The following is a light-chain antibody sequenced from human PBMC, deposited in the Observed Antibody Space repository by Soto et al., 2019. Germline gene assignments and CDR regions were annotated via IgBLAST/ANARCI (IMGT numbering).Light chain of an antibody. V-gene: IGLV1-44*01. CDR2: SND. Sequence: QAVLAQPPSASGTPGQRVTICCSGSNSNIGRNDVTWYQQVPGTAPQCLIYSNDQRPSGVPDRISGSRSGTSASLAISGLQSGDEAEYYCAAWDDTLRARVFGGGTKLTVL. J-gene: IGLJ2*01. CDR3: AAWDDTLRARV. CDR1: NSNIGRND.